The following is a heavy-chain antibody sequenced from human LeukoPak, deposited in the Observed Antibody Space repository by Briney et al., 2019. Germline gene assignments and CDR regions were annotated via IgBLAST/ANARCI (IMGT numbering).Heavy chain of an antibody. D-gene: IGHD6-19*01. Sequence: SETLSLTCTVSGVSMSNHYWNWIRQPPGKGLEWIGYVFYSGRTKYNPSLKSRVAISADTSNNQFSLRLNSVTAADTAVYYCARGYGWFLYWRQRTRVTVSS. CDR2: VFYSGRT. CDR3: ARGYGWFLY. V-gene: IGHV4-59*11. CDR1: GVSMSNHY. J-gene: IGHJ4*02.